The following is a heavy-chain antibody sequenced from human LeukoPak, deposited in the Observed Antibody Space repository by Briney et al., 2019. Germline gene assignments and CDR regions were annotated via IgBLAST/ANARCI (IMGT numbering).Heavy chain of an antibody. D-gene: IGHD4-17*01. CDR2: INHSGST. CDR3: ARVTVTTSN. J-gene: IGHJ4*02. V-gene: IGHV4-34*01. CDR1: GVSFSGYY. Sequence: SETLSLTCAVYGVSFSGYYWSWIRQPPGKGLEWIGEINHSGSTNYNPSLKSRVTISVDTSKNQFSLKLSSVTAADTVVYYCARVTVTTSNWGQGTLVTVSS.